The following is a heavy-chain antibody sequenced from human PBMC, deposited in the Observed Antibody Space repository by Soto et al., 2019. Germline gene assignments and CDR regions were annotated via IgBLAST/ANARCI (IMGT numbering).Heavy chain of an antibody. V-gene: IGHV4-31*03. CDR3: ARDRTVTKGDAFDF. D-gene: IGHD4-17*01. CDR1: GGSISSGGYY. J-gene: IGHJ3*01. Sequence: QVQLQESGPGLVKPSQTLSLTCTVSGGSISSGGYYWSWIRQHPGKGLEWIGYIYYSGSTYYNPSLQRRVTISVDTSKNQFSLELSSVTAADTAVYYCARDRTVTKGDAFDFWGQGTMVTVSS. CDR2: IYYSGST.